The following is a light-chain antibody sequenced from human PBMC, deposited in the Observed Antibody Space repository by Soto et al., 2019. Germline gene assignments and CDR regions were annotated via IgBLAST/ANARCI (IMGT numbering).Light chain of an antibody. J-gene: IGKJ5*01. CDR3: QEYDGAPIT. CDR2: DAS. V-gene: IGKV3-20*01. CDR1: QSIRSER. Sequence: EIVLTQSPDTLSLSPGERATLSCRASQSIRSERLAWYQQKPGQAPRLVIFDASNRASGMPERFSGSGSGTDFTLTIARLEPEDFAVYYCQEYDGAPITFGRGTRLEMK.